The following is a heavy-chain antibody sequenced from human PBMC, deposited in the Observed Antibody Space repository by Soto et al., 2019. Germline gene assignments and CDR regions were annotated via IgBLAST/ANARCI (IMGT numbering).Heavy chain of an antibody. D-gene: IGHD1-26*01. J-gene: IGHJ4*02. Sequence: SETLSLTCAVSGDSITSSHYWNWVRQSPGKGLEWIGESFHTGTTNYNPSLESRVIISVDTSKNQFSLKLSSVTAADTAVYYCARSPGGSYYWGGLYFDYWGQGTLVTVSS. CDR2: SFHTGTT. CDR1: GDSITSSHY. CDR3: ARSPGGSYYWGGLYFDY. V-gene: IGHV4-4*02.